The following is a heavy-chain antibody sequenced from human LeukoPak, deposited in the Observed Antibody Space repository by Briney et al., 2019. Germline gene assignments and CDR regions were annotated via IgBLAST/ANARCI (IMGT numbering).Heavy chain of an antibody. J-gene: IGHJ4*02. CDR2: YFDTGST. D-gene: IGHD4-23*01. CDR1: GASFESHY. Sequence: SETLSLTCNVSGASFESHYWTWIRQTPDKRLEWIGYYFDTGSTNYNPSLKSRVTMSVDRSKNQFFLSLKSVTAADTAVYYCVRTGWELLTTWGPGTPVTVSS. V-gene: IGHV4-59*11. CDR3: VRTGWELLTT.